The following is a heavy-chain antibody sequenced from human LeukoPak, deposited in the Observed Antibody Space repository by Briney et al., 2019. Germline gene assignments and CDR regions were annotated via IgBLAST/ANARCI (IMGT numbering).Heavy chain of an antibody. Sequence: ASVKVSCKASGYTFTGYYMHWVRQAPGQGLEWMGWINPNSGGTNYAQKFQGRVTMTRDTSISTAYMELSRLRSDDTAVYYCARSKPTNYCSSTSCQGDFDYWGQGTLVTVSS. V-gene: IGHV1-2*02. CDR2: INPNSGGT. D-gene: IGHD2-2*01. CDR1: GYTFTGYY. CDR3: ARSKPTNYCSSTSCQGDFDY. J-gene: IGHJ4*02.